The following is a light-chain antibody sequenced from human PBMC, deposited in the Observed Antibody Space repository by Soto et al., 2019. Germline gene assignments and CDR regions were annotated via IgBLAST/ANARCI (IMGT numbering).Light chain of an antibody. CDR3: QSYDSSLSAYV. V-gene: IGLV1-40*01. J-gene: IGLJ1*01. Sequence: QAVVTQPPSVSGAPGQRVTISCRGSSSNIGAAYDVHWYQQFPGTAPKLLIYVNSNRPSGVPDRFSGSKSGTSASLAITGLQAEDEADYYCQSYDSSLSAYVFGTGTKLTVL. CDR2: VNS. CDR1: SSNIGAAYD.